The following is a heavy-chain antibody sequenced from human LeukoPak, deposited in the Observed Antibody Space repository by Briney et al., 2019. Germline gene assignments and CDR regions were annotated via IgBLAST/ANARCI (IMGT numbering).Heavy chain of an antibody. CDR3: ARREIIDAFDI. CDR2: IWSDGSTP. V-gene: IGHV3-33*01. Sequence: PGGSLRLSCVASGFSFSSYGMNWVRQAPGKGLEWVGVIWSDGSTPYYADSVKGRFTISRDSSKNTLYLQMDSLRGEDTAVYYCARREIIDAFDIWGQGTMVTVSS. CDR1: GFSFSSYG. D-gene: IGHD1-26*01. J-gene: IGHJ3*02.